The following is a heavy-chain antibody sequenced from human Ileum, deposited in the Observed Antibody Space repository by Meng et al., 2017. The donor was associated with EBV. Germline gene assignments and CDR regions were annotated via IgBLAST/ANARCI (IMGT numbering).Heavy chain of an antibody. CDR1: GGSISVSNW. Sequence: GQLKEWGPGLWNPSGTLALTCAGSGGSISVSNWWSWVRQSPGKGLGWIGEMADSGITHYNPSLKSRVTISADKSNNQFSLKLTSVTSADTAVYFCAKNGEKYFEYWGQGTLVTVSS. J-gene: IGHJ4*02. CDR2: MADSGIT. V-gene: IGHV4-4*02. CDR3: AKNGEKYFEY.